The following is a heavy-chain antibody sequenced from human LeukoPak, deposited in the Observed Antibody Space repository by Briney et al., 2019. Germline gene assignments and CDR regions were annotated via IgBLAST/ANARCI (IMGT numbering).Heavy chain of an antibody. CDR1: GFTFSSYW. V-gene: IGHV3-7*01. J-gene: IGHJ3*02. CDR2: IKRDGSEK. Sequence: SGGSLRLSCAASGFTFSSYWMSWVRQAPGKGLEWVANIKRDGSEKYYVDSVKGRFTISRDNAKNSLFLQMNSLRAEDTAVYYCARDRGWIQHDIWGQGTMVTVSS. CDR3: ARDRGWIQHDI. D-gene: IGHD5-18*01.